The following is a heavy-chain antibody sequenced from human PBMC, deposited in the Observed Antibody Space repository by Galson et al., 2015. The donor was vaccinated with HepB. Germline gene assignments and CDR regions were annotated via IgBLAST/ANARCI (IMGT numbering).Heavy chain of an antibody. Sequence: SLRLSCAASGFTFSSYGMHWVRQAPGKGLEWVAVIWYDGSNKYYADSVKGRFTISRDNSKNTLYLQMNSLRAEDTAVYYCARAVRVFEGDYYGMDVWGQGTTVTVSS. CDR3: ARAVRVFEGDYYGMDV. CDR1: GFTFSSYG. J-gene: IGHJ6*02. V-gene: IGHV3-33*01. CDR2: IWYDGSNK. D-gene: IGHD3-16*01.